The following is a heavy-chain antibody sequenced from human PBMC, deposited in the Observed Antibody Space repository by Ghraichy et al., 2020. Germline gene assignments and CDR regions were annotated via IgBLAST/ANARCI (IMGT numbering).Heavy chain of an antibody. CDR2: IYNSGNI. Sequence: ESLNISCTVSGDSISGYYWSWIRQPPGKGLEWIGFIYNSGNINYNPSLKSRVTLSIDTSKNQFSLKMRSLTAEDTAVYYCARGGRSGTYVGPYNWFDPWGQGTLVTVSS. V-gene: IGHV4-59*01. CDR3: ARGGRSGTYVGPYNWFDP. J-gene: IGHJ5*02. CDR1: GDSISGYY. D-gene: IGHD1-26*01.